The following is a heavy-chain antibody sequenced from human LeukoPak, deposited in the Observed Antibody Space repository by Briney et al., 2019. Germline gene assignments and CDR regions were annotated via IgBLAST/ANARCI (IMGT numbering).Heavy chain of an antibody. D-gene: IGHD6-19*01. Sequence: ASVKVSCKASGYTFSSHCIHWVRQAPGQGPEWMGIINPSGGGTSYAQKFQGRVTMTRDTSTNTVYMELSSLRSEDTAVYYCARDNRGWSFDYWGQGTLVTVSS. CDR3: ARDNRGWSFDY. J-gene: IGHJ4*02. CDR1: GYTFSSHC. CDR2: INPSGGGT. V-gene: IGHV1-46*01.